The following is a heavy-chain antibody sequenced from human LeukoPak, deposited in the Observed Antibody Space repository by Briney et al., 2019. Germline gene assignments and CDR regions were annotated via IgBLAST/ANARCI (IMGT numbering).Heavy chain of an antibody. CDR2: IRYDGSNK. Sequence: GGSLRLSCAASGFTFSSYGMSWVRQAPGKGLEWVAFIRYDGSNKYHADSVKGRFTISRDNSKNTLNLQMNSLRAEDTAVYYCAKDRWGAVASFDNWGQGTLVTVSS. CDR1: GFTFSSYG. V-gene: IGHV3-30*02. D-gene: IGHD6-19*01. CDR3: AKDRWGAVASFDN. J-gene: IGHJ4*02.